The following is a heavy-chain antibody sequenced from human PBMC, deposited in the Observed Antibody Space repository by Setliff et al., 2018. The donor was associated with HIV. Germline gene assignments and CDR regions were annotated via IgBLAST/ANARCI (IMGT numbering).Heavy chain of an antibody. Sequence: ASVKVSCKASGYTFTEYYIHWVRQAPGQGLERMGWIYPNTGGTNYAQKFQGRVTMTRDTSISTAYMELNNLRGEDTAIYYCATSNYYDTRGYYIRGHDYWGQGTLVTVSS. J-gene: IGHJ4*02. CDR1: GYTFTEYY. V-gene: IGHV1-2*02. CDR3: ATSNYYDTRGYYIRGHDY. D-gene: IGHD3-3*01. CDR2: IYPNTGGT.